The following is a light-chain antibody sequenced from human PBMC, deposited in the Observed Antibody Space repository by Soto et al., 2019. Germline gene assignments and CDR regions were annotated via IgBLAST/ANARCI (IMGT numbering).Light chain of an antibody. J-gene: IGLJ1*01. CDR2: RNN. Sequence: QSVLTQPPSASGTPGQRVTISCSGSSSNIGSNYVYWYQQLPGTAPKLLIYRNNQRPSGVPDGFSGSTSGTSASLAISGLRSEYEADYYRAAWDDSLSGSYVFGTGTKLTVL. V-gene: IGLV1-47*01. CDR1: SSNIGSNY. CDR3: AAWDDSLSGSYV.